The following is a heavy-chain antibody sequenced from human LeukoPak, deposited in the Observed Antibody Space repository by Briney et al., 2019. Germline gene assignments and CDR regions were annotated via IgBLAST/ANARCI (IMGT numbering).Heavy chain of an antibody. CDR3: ARTISSSTTSCFLY. Sequence: GGSLRLSCAASGFTFSSYAMSWVRQAPGKGLEWVSAISGSGGSTYYADSVKGRFTISRDNAKNTLYLQMNSLRAEDTAVYYCARTISSSTTSCFLYWGQGTQVTVSS. D-gene: IGHD1-7*01. CDR2: ISGSGGST. V-gene: IGHV3-23*01. CDR1: GFTFSSYA. J-gene: IGHJ4*02.